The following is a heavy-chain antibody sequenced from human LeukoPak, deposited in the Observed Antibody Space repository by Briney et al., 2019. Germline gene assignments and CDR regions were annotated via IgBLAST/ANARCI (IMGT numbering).Heavy chain of an antibody. J-gene: IGHJ4*02. V-gene: IGHV3-48*02. Sequence: GGSLRLSCVASGFSFSTTSMTWVRQAPGKGLEWVSYISSGSSSRYYADSVKGRFTISRDNAKNSLYLQMNSLSDEDTAIYYCARARIVVVSANYFDYWGQGILVTVSS. D-gene: IGHD2-21*01. CDR2: ISSGSSSR. CDR1: GFSFSTTS. CDR3: ARARIVVVSANYFDY.